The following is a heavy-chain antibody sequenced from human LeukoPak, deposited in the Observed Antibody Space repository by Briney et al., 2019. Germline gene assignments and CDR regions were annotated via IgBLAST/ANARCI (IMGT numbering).Heavy chain of an antibody. CDR2: IYHSGST. J-gene: IGHJ4*02. V-gene: IGHV4-4*02. Sequence: SGTLSLTCVVSGGSISSSNWWSWVRQPPGKGLEWIGDIYHSGSTNYNPSLKSRVTISVDKSKNQFSLKLNSVTAADTAVYYCARYYCSGAGCYSYLDYWGLGNQVTVSS. D-gene: IGHD2-15*01. CDR3: ARYYCSGAGCYSYLDY. CDR1: GGSISSSNW.